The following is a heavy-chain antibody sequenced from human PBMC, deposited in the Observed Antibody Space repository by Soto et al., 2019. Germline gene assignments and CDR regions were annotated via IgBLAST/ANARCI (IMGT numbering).Heavy chain of an antibody. CDR3: TSQGYSYGFVY. CDR1: GFTFSGSA. Sequence: GGSLRLSCAASGFTFSGSAMHWVRQASGKGLEWVGRIRSKANSYATAYVASVKGRFTISRDDSKNTAYLQMNSLKTEDTAVYYCTSQGYSYGFVYWGQGTLVTVSS. V-gene: IGHV3-73*01. J-gene: IGHJ4*02. D-gene: IGHD5-18*01. CDR2: IRSKANSYAT.